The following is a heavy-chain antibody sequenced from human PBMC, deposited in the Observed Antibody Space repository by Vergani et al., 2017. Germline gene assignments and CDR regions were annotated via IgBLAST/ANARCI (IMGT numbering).Heavy chain of an antibody. CDR2: ISSSSSYI. V-gene: IGHV3-21*01. Sequence: EVQLVESGGGLVQPGGSLRLSCAASGFTFSSYSMNWVRQAPGKGLEWVSSISSSSSYIYYADSFKGRFTISRDNAKNSLYLQMNSLRAEDTAVYYCARNELEGAALPAYYYGMDVGGQGTTVTVSS. D-gene: IGHD6-6*01. J-gene: IGHJ6*02. CDR1: GFTFSSYS. CDR3: ARNELEGAALPAYYYGMDV.